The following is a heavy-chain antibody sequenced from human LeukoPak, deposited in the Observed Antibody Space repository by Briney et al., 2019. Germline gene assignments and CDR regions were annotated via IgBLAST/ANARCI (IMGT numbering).Heavy chain of an antibody. D-gene: IGHD6-13*01. Sequence: GGSLRLSCAASGFTFSSYSMNWVRQAPGKGLEWVSSISSSSSYIYYADSVKGRFTISRDNAKNSLYLQMNSLRAEDTAVYYCARWASRSYELVREPFDYWGQGTLVTVSS. CDR3: ARWASRSYELVREPFDY. J-gene: IGHJ4*02. CDR2: ISSSSSYI. CDR1: GFTFSSYS. V-gene: IGHV3-21*01.